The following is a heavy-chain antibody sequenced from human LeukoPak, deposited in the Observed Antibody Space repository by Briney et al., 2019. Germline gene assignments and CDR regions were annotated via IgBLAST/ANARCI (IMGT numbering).Heavy chain of an antibody. CDR2: ISYDGSNK. J-gene: IGHJ4*02. D-gene: IGHD3-22*01. Sequence: PGGSLRLSCAASGFIFSYYAMYWVRQAPGKGLEWVAVISYDGSNKYYADSVKGRFTISRDNSKNTLYLQMNSLRAEDTAVYYCARDVGENYYDSSGYLFDYWGQGTLVTVSS. CDR1: GFIFSYYA. CDR3: ARDVGENYYDSSGYLFDY. V-gene: IGHV3-30*04.